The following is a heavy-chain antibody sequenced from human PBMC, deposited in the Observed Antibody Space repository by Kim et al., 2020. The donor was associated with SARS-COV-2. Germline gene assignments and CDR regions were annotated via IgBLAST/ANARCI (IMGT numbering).Heavy chain of an antibody. CDR1: GGSFSGYY. J-gene: IGHJ3*02. V-gene: IGHV4-34*01. Sequence: SETLSLTCAVYGGSFSGYYWSWIRQPPGKGLEWIGEINHSGSTNYNPSLKSRVTISVDTSKNQFSLKLSSVTAADTAVYYCASEYYDILTGYHDAFDIWGQGTMVTVSS. CDR3: ASEYYDILTGYHDAFDI. D-gene: IGHD3-9*01. CDR2: INHSGST.